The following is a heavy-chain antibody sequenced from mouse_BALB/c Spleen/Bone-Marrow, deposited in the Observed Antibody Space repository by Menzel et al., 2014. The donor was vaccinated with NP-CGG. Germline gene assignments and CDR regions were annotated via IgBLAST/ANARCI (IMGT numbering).Heavy chain of an antibody. CDR3: ARRGNWDGRAAMDY. D-gene: IGHD4-1*01. J-gene: IGHJ4*01. V-gene: IGHV5-6*02. Sequence: DVHLVESGGDLVKPGGSLKLSCAASGFTFGSYGMSWVRQTPDKRLEWVATINSGGVNTYYIDSVKGRFTISRDNAKNTLYLQMSSLKSEDTAMYHCARRGNWDGRAAMDYWGQGTSVTVSS. CDR2: INSGGVNT. CDR1: GFTFGSYG.